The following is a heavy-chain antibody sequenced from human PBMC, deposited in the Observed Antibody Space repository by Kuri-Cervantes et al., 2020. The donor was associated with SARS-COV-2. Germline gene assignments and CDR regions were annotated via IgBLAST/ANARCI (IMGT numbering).Heavy chain of an antibody. CDR3: ARPQGYCSGGSCPDAFDI. CDR2: ISYGGSNK. CDR1: GFTFSSYA. V-gene: IGHV3-30-3*01. Sequence: GESLKISCAASGFTFSSYAMHWVRQAPGKGLEWVAVISYGGSNKYYADSVKGRFTISRDNSKNTLYLQMNSLRAEDTAVYYCARPQGYCSGGSCPDAFDIWGQGTMVTVSS. J-gene: IGHJ3*02. D-gene: IGHD2-15*01.